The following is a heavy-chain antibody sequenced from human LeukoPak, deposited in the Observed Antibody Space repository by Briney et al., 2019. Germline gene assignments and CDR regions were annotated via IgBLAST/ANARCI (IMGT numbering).Heavy chain of an antibody. CDR3: ARLIMIRGVAVGYQHGMDV. CDR1: VCSFTSYD. J-gene: IGHJ6*02. Sequence: GASVNVSCKASVCSFTSYDINWVRQATGRGLDWMGWMNPNSGNTGYAQKFQGRVTMTRNTSIRTAYLELSSLRSEDTAVYYCARLIMIRGVAVGYQHGMDVWGQGTTVTVSS. CDR2: MNPNSGNT. V-gene: IGHV1-8*01. D-gene: IGHD3-10*01.